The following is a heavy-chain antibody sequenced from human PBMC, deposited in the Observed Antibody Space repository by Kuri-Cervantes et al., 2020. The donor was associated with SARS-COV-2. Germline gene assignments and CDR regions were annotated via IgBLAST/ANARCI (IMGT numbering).Heavy chain of an antibody. D-gene: IGHD2-2*01. CDR3: AREYCSSTSCYGAFDI. J-gene: IGHJ3*02. Sequence: SQTLSLTCAVYGGSFSGYYWSGIRQPPGKGLEWSVEDNYSGSTTYNPSLKSRVTISVDTSKAQFYLKLSSVTAADTAVYYCAREYCSSTSCYGAFDIWGQGTMVTVSS. CDR1: GGSFSGYY. CDR2: DNYSGST. V-gene: IGHV4-34*01.